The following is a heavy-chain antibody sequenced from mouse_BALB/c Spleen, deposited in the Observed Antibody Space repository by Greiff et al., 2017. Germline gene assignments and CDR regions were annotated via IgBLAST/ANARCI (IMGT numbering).Heavy chain of an antibody. Sequence: EVQVVESGGGLVKPGGSLKLSCAASGFAFSSYDMSWVRQTPEKRLEWVAYISSGGGSTYYPDTVKGRFTISRDNAKNTLYLQMSSLKSEDTAMYYCARHDYGNYEFAYWGQGTLVTVSA. CDR2: ISSGGGST. J-gene: IGHJ3*01. V-gene: IGHV5-12-1*01. CDR1: GFAFSSYD. D-gene: IGHD2-1*01. CDR3: ARHDYGNYEFAY.